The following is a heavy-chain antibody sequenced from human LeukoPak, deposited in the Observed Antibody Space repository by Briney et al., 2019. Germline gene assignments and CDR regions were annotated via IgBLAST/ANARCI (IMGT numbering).Heavy chain of an antibody. CDR1: GFTFSSYW. CDR2: IASDGSST. J-gene: IGHJ4*02. CDR3: ARDWVYKIDY. V-gene: IGHV3-74*01. D-gene: IGHD5-24*01. Sequence: PGGSLRLSCAASGFTFSSYWMNWVRQAPGKGLVWVSRIASDGSSTTYADSVKGRFSISRDNAKNTLYLQMNSLRVEDTAVYYCARDWVYKIDYWGRGTLVTVSS.